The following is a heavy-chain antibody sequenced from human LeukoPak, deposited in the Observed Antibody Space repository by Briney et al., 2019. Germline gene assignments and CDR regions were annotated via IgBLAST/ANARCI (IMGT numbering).Heavy chain of an antibody. CDR3: ARVEYTSYYYYGMDV. CDR1: GLTFSSYA. Sequence: GGSLRLSCAASGLTFSSYAMHWVRQAPGKGLEYVSAISSNGGSTYYANSVKGRFTISRDNSKNTLYLQMGSLRAEDMAVYYCARVEYTSYYYYGMDVWGQGTTVTVSS. J-gene: IGHJ6*02. V-gene: IGHV3-64*01. D-gene: IGHD6-6*01. CDR2: ISSNGGST.